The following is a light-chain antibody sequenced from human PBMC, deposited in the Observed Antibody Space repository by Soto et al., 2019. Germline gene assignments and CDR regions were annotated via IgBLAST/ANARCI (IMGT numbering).Light chain of an antibody. CDR2: EVT. CDR1: RSDVGRYNY. V-gene: IGLV2-14*01. CDR3: SSYSTTNNPHVL. J-gene: IGLJ2*01. Sequence: QSVLTQPASVSGSPGQSIVISCTGTRSDVGRYNYVSWYQQHPGKAPKLLIYEVTYRPSGVSARFSGSKSGNTASLTISGLQAEDEADYYRSSYSTTNNPHVLFGGGTKVTVL.